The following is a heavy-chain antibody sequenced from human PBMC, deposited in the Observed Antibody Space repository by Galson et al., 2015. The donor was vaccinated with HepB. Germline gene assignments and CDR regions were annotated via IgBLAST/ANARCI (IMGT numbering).Heavy chain of an antibody. CDR2: ISGNSDYI. J-gene: IGHJ4*02. D-gene: IGHD7-27*01. CDR3: ASESWGSFEF. Sequence: SLRLSCAASGFTFSSYSMNWVRQAPGKGLEWVSSISGNSDYIYYADSVKGRFTISRDNAKNSLYLQMNSLRAEDTAVYYCASESWGSFEFWGQGTLVTVSS. V-gene: IGHV3-21*01. CDR1: GFTFSSYS.